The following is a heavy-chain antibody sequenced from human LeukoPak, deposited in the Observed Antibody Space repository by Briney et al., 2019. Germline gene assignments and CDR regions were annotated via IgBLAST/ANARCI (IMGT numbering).Heavy chain of an antibody. J-gene: IGHJ4*02. CDR2: AYYSGGT. V-gene: IGHV4-39*01. CDR3: ATQAAGGPLDY. CDR1: GASISSSTYY. Sequence: SETLSLTCTVSGASISSSTYYWGWIRQPPGKGLEWIGTAYYSGGTSYYPSLKSRVTISVDTSKNQFSLKLTSVTAADTAVYYCATQAAGGPLDYWGQGTLVTVSS. D-gene: IGHD2-15*01.